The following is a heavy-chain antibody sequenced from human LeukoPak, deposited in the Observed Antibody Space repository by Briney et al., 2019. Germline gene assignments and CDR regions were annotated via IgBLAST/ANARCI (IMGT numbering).Heavy chain of an antibody. V-gene: IGHV1-69*13. D-gene: IGHD6-19*01. CDR2: IIPIFGTA. CDR1: GGTFSSYA. J-gene: IGHJ3*02. Sequence: SVKVSCRASGGTFSSYAISWVRQAPGQGLEWMGGIIPIFGTANYAQKFQGRVTITADESTSTAYMELSSLRSEDTAVYYCARRGYSSGWYGAFDIWGQGTMVTVSS. CDR3: ARRGYSSGWYGAFDI.